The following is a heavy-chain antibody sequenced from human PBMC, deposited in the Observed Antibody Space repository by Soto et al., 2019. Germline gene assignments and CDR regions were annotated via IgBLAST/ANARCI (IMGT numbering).Heavy chain of an antibody. CDR3: ARHVGGYSYGSIDFDY. J-gene: IGHJ4*02. CDR2: IYYSGST. V-gene: IGHV4-61*01. D-gene: IGHD5-18*01. Sequence: PSETLSLTCTVSGGSISNGYYYWSWVRQNPGKGLEWIGYIYYSGSTNYNPSLKSRVTISVDTSKNQFSLKLSSVTAADTAVYYCARHVGGYSYGSIDFDYWGQGTLVTVSS. CDR1: GGSISNGYYY.